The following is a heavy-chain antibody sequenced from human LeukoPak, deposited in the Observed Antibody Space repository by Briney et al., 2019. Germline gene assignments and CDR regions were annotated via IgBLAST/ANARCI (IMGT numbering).Heavy chain of an antibody. V-gene: IGHV1-46*01. Sequence: ASVKVSCKASGYTFTSYYMHWGRQAPGQGLEWMGIINPSGGSTSYAQKFQGRVTMTRDTSTSTVYMELSSLRSEDTAVYYCARASRPTYYYGSGSYPFDYWGQGTLVTVS. CDR3: ARASRPTYYYGSGSYPFDY. CDR1: GYTFTSYY. CDR2: INPSGGST. D-gene: IGHD3-10*01. J-gene: IGHJ4*02.